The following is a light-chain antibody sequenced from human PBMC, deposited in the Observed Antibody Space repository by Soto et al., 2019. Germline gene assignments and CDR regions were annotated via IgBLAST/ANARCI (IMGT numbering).Light chain of an antibody. CDR1: SSDVGKYDF. J-gene: IGLJ2*01. CDR2: QVD. Sequence: QSALTQPASVSGSPGQSITISCTGTSSDVGKYDFVSWYRQHPGNAPKLIIYQVDKRPSGTSDRFSGSKSGNTASLTISGLQAEDEADYFCCSFAGTSTIFGGGTQLTVL. CDR3: CSFAGTSTI. V-gene: IGLV2-23*02.